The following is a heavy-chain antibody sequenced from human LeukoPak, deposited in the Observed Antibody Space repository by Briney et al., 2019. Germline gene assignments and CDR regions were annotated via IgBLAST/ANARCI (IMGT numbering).Heavy chain of an antibody. CDR1: GFTFSSYS. V-gene: IGHV3-30*02. D-gene: IGHD3-10*02. CDR2: IRYDGSNT. J-gene: IGHJ4*02. Sequence: GSLRLSCAASGFTFSSYSMNWVRQAPGKGLEWVAFIRYDGSNTNYADSVKGRFTISRDNSKDTLYLQMNSLRAEDTAVYYCVKDSGMFVRDFDYWGQGTLAIVSS. CDR3: VKDSGMFVRDFDY.